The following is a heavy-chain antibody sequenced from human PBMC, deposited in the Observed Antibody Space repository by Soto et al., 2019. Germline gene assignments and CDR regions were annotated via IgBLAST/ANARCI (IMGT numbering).Heavy chain of an antibody. Sequence: RRLSCAASGFTFSDYYMSWIRQAPGKGLEWVSYISSSGSTIYYADSVKGRFTISRDNAKNSLYLQMNSLRAEDTAVYYCAREVLYYRVWNWFDPWGQGTLVTVSS. CDR1: GFTFSDYY. CDR3: AREVLYYRVWNWFDP. CDR2: ISSSGSTI. V-gene: IGHV3-11*01. D-gene: IGHD2-8*01. J-gene: IGHJ5*02.